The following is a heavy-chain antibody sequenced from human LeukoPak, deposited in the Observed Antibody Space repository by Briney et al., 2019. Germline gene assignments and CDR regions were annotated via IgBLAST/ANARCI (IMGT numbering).Heavy chain of an antibody. CDR2: IYYSGST. J-gene: IGHJ6*02. CDR1: GGSISSYY. CDR3: ARVYSGSYYGRDYHYGMDV. Sequence: SETLSLTCTVSGGSISSYYWSWIRQPPGKGLEWIGYIYYSGSTNYNPSLKSRVTISVDTSKNQFSLKLSSVTAADTAVYYCARVYSGSYYGRDYHYGMDVWGQGTTVTVSS. V-gene: IGHV4-59*01. D-gene: IGHD1-26*01.